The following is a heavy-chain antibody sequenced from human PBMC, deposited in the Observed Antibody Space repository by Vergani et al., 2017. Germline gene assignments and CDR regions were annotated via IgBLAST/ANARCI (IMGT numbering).Heavy chain of an antibody. J-gene: IGHJ4*02. CDR1: GFPFSDYG. D-gene: IGHD3-3*01. Sequence: QVQLVESGGGEVQPGRSLRLSCSAAGFPFSDYGVHWVRQAPGKGLEWVSVISYDGNKKNYADSVKGRFTISRDNSKNTLYLEMNALRAEDTAVYYCARDAYYDFWSGYFDYWGQGTLVTVSS. V-gene: IGHV3-30*03. CDR2: ISYDGNKK. CDR3: ARDAYYDFWSGYFDY.